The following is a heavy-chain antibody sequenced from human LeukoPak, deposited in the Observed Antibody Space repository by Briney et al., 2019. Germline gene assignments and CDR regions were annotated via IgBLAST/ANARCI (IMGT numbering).Heavy chain of an antibody. V-gene: IGHV4-59*08. CDR1: GGSIRSYY. CDR2: IYYSGSGST. D-gene: IGHD4-23*01. Sequence: SETLSLTCTVSGGSIRSYYWSWIRQPPGKGLEWIGYIYYSGSGSTNYNSSLKSRVTISVDTSKNQFSLKLSSVTAADTAVYYCARRGGHGGSFDYWGQGTLVTVSS. CDR3: ARRGGHGGSFDY. J-gene: IGHJ4*02.